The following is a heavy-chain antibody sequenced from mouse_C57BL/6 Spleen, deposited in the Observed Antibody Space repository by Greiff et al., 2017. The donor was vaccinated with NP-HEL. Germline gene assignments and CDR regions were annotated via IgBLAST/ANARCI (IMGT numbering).Heavy chain of an antibody. CDR2: INPSSGYT. CDR1: GYTFTSYW. J-gene: IGHJ1*03. Sequence: VQLQQSGAELAKPGASVKLSCKASGYTFTSYWMHWVKQRPGQGLEWIGYINPSSGYTKYNQKFKDKATLTADKSSSTAYMQLSRLTYEDSAVYYCARSPIITTVVATDWYFDVWGTGTTVTVSS. D-gene: IGHD1-1*01. CDR3: ARSPIITTVVATDWYFDV. V-gene: IGHV1-7*01.